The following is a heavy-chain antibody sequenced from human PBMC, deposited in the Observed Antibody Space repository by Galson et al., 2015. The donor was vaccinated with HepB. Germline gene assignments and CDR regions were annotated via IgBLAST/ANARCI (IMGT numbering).Heavy chain of an antibody. V-gene: IGHV1-69*13. D-gene: IGHD5-12*01. CDR1: RVTFSSYA. Sequence: SVKVSCKVFRVTFSSYAITWVRQAPGQGLEWVGGIIPVIGTGNYAQKFQGRVTITADESTTTAYMELSSLRSEDTAVYYCASLSGPSYYYGMDVWGQGTTVTVSS. J-gene: IGHJ6*02. CDR2: IIPVIGTG. CDR3: ASLSGPSYYYGMDV.